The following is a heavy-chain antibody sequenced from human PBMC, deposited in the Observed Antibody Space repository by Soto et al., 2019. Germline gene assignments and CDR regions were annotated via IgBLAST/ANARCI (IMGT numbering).Heavy chain of an antibody. CDR1: GFTFSSYA. Sequence: GGSLRLSCAASGFTFSSYAMSWVRQAPGKGLEWVSAISGSGGSTYYAASVKGRFTISRDNSKNTLYLQMNSLRAEDTAVYYCAKDYYDSSGYYYYFDYWGQGTLVTVSS. CDR2: ISGSGGST. D-gene: IGHD3-22*01. V-gene: IGHV3-23*01. J-gene: IGHJ4*02. CDR3: AKDYYDSSGYYYYFDY.